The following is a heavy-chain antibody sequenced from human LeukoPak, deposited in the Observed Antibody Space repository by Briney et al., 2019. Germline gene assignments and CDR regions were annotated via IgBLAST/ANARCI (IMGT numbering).Heavy chain of an antibody. CDR3: AGLLLSGSYFDY. D-gene: IGHD1-26*01. CDR1: GYTFAAYY. V-gene: IGHV1-2*02. CDR2: ISPNSGGT. J-gene: IGHJ4*02. Sequence: ASVKVSCKASGYTFAAYYIHWARQAPGQGLEWMGWISPNSGGTNYAQKFQGRVTMTRDTSISTAYMELSRLRSDDTAVYYCAGLLLSGSYFDYWGQGTLVTVSS.